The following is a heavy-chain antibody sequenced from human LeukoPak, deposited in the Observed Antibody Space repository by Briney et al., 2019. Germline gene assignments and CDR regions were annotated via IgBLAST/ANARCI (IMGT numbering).Heavy chain of an antibody. CDR1: GFTFSSYS. J-gene: IGHJ4*02. D-gene: IGHD2-15*01. CDR3: ARGAPYCSGGSCEPFLDY. Sequence: GGSLRLSCAASGFTFSSYSMNWVRQAPGKGLEWVSYISSSSSTIYYADSVKGRFTISRGNAKNSLYPQMNSLRAEDTAVYYCARGAPYCSGGSCEPFLDYWGQGTLVTVSS. CDR2: ISSSSSTI. V-gene: IGHV3-48*04.